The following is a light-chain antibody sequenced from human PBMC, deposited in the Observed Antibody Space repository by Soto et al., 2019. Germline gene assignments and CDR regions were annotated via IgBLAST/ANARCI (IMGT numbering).Light chain of an antibody. J-gene: IGKJ4*01. CDR2: DAS. Sequence: EIVLTQSPATLSLSPGERATLSCRASQSVSSYLAWYQQKPGQAPRLLIYDASNRATGIPARFSGSGSGTDFTLTISSLEAEDFEVYYCQQRTFGGGTKVEIK. CDR3: QQRT. CDR1: QSVSSY. V-gene: IGKV3-11*01.